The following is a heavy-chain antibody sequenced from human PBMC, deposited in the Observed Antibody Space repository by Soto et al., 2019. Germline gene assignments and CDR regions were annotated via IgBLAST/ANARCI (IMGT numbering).Heavy chain of an antibody. CDR3: AGSEMTYNWNA. D-gene: IGHD1-20*01. Sequence: EVQLLESGGDLVQPGGSLRLSCAASGFTFRGDAMSWVRQAPGKGLEWVSSISGSGEMTHYADSVKGRFTISRDNAKNTLYLQREGLRAEDTALYYCAGSEMTYNWNAWGQGALVTVSS. CDR2: ISGSGEMT. CDR1: GFTFRGDA. J-gene: IGHJ5*02. V-gene: IGHV3-23*01.